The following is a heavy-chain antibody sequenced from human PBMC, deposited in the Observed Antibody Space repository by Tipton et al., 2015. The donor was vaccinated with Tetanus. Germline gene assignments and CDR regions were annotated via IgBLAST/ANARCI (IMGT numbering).Heavy chain of an antibody. CDR1: GGSIRGGTFY. Sequence: TLSLTCTVSGGSIRGGTFYWGWIRQPPGKGLEWIGSIYESGDTYYIPSLKSRVTILVDTTKNHFSLKLKSVTAADTAVYYCARDQARGARGWNYFDYWGQGSLVTVSS. J-gene: IGHJ4*02. D-gene: IGHD1-26*01. V-gene: IGHV4-39*07. CDR3: ARDQARGARGWNYFDY. CDR2: IYESGDT.